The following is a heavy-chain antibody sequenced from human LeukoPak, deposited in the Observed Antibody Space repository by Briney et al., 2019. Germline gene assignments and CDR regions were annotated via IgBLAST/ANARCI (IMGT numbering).Heavy chain of an antibody. D-gene: IGHD1-7*01. CDR3: ARENNWNYYFDY. CDR2: MNPNSGNT. CDR1: GYTFTSYD. V-gene: IGHV1-8*01. J-gene: IGHJ4*02. Sequence: ASVKVSCKASGYTFTSYDINWVRQATGQGLEWMGWMNPNSGNTGYAQKFQGRVTMTRNTSISTAYMELSSLRSEDTAVYYCARENNWNYYFDYWGQGTLVTVSS.